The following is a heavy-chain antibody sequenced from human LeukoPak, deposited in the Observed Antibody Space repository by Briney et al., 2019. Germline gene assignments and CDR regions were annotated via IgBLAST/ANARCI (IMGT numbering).Heavy chain of an antibody. CDR3: AHISWDTATGDNFDY. CDR2: IYWNDDK. Sequence: SGPTLVKPTQTLTLTCTFSGFSLRTSGVGVGWIRQPPGKALEWLALIYWNDDKPYSPSLKNRLTITKDTSKNQVVLTMTNMDPVDTATYYCAHISWDTATGDNFDYWGQGTLVTVSS. V-gene: IGHV2-5*01. D-gene: IGHD5-18*01. J-gene: IGHJ4*02. CDR1: GFSLRTSGVG.